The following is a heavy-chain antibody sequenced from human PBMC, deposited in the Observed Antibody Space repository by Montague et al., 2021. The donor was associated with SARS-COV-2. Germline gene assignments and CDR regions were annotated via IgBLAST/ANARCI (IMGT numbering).Heavy chain of an antibody. J-gene: IGHJ3*02. Sequence: SETLSLTCTVSGGSISSYYWSWIRQPPGKGLEWIGYIYYSGSTNYNPSLKSRVTISVDTSKNQFSLKLSSVTAADTAVYYCARDTFYYGSDSYYVDTFDMWGQGTMVTVSS. CDR3: ARDTFYYGSDSYYVDTFDM. D-gene: IGHD3-10*01. CDR2: IYYSGST. V-gene: IGHV4-59*12. CDR1: GGSISSYY.